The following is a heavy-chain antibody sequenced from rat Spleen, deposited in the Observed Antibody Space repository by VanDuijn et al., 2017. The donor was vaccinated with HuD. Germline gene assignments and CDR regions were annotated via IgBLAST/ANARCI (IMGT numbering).Heavy chain of an antibody. Sequence: QVQLKESGPGLVQPSQTLSLTCTVSGFSLTSYNVHWVRQPTGKGLEWMGVIWTGGTTDYSSALKSRLSISRDTSRSQVFLKMNSLQTEDTAMYCCARSLGSWGQGVMVTVSS. J-gene: IGHJ2*01. CDR1: GFSLTSYN. D-gene: IGHD5-1*01. V-gene: IGHV2-30*01. CDR3: ARSLGS. CDR2: IWTGGTT.